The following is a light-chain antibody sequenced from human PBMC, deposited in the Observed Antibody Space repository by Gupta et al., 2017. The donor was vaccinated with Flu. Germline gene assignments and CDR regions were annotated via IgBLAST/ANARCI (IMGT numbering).Light chain of an antibody. Sequence: SYVLTQPPSVSVAPGQTARITCGGNNIGSNNVHWYQRKPGQAPLLVVYDDTKWPSGIPERFSGSNSGNTATLTISRVKAGDEADYYCQVYDNSDLWVFGGGTKLTVL. V-gene: IGLV3-21*02. CDR1: NIGSNN. CDR2: DDT. CDR3: QVYDNSDLWV. J-gene: IGLJ3*02.